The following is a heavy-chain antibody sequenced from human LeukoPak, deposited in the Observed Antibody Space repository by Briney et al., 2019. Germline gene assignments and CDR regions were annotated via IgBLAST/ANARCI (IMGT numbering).Heavy chain of an antibody. V-gene: IGHV3-21*01. J-gene: IGHJ4*02. Sequence: PGGSLRLSCVASGFTFSSYSMNWVRQAPGKGLEWVSCISSSSGSYIYYADSVKGRFTISRDNAKNSLYLQMNSLRAEDTAVYYCARDRSSSRDLDYWGQGTLVTVSS. CDR2: ISSSSGSYI. CDR3: ARDRSSSRDLDY. CDR1: GFTFSSYS. D-gene: IGHD6-13*01.